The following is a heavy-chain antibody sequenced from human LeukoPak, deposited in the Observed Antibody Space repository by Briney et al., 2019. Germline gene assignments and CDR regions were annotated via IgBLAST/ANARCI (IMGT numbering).Heavy chain of an antibody. V-gene: IGHV3-74*01. D-gene: IGHD5-18*01. CDR1: GFTFSIYW. CDR2: INSDGTTT. J-gene: IGHJ4*02. Sequence: GGSLRLSCAASGFTFSIYWMHWVRQVPGKGLVWVSRINSDGTTTDYADAVKGRFTISRDNAKNTLYLEMNSLRAKDTAVYYCAPEGGYSYDYWGQGTLVTVSS. CDR3: APEGGYSYDY.